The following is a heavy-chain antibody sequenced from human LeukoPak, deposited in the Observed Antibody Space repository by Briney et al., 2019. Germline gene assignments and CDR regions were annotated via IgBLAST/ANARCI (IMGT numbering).Heavy chain of an antibody. D-gene: IGHD3-22*01. CDR2: INHSGST. CDR3: ARGRWYYYDSSGRSTNRGFDY. V-gene: IGHV4-34*01. Sequence: SETLSLTCAVYGGSFSGYYWSWIRQPPGKGLEWIGEINHSGSTNYNPSLKSRVTISVDTSKNQFSLKLSSVTAADTAAYYCARGRWYYYDSSGRSTNRGFDYWGQGTLVTVSS. J-gene: IGHJ4*02. CDR1: GGSFSGYY.